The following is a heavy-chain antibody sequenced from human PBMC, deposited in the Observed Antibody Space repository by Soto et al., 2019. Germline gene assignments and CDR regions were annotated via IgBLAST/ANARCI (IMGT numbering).Heavy chain of an antibody. V-gene: IGHV4-59*01. CDR2: IYYSGST. J-gene: IGHJ5*02. CDR3: ARQIAAGTTTISRWFDP. CDR1: GGSISSYY. Sequence: SETLSLTCTVSGGSISSYYWSWIRQPPGKGLEWIGYIYYSGSTNYNPSLKSRVTISVDTSKNQFSLKLSSVTAADTAVYCCARQIAAGTTTISRWFDPWGKGTLVTVS. D-gene: IGHD6-13*01.